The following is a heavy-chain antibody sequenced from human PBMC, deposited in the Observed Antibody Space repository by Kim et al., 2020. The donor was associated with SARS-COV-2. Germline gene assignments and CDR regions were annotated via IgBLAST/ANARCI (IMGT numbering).Heavy chain of an antibody. CDR2: ISYDGSNK. Sequence: GGSLRLSCAASGFTFSSYAMHWVRQAPGKGLEWVAVISYDGSNKYYADSVKGRFTISRDNSKNTLYLQMNSLRAEDTAVYYCARARGGSYNAPPDYWCQG. J-gene: IGHJ4*02. CDR3: ARARGGSYNAPPDY. V-gene: IGHV3-30-3*01. CDR1: GFTFSSYA. D-gene: IGHD1-26*01.